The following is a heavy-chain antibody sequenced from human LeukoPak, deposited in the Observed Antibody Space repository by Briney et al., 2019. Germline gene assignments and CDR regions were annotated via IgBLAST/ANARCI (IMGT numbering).Heavy chain of an antibody. V-gene: IGHV1-46*01. D-gene: IGHD1-1*01. CDR3: ARSAYNWNIEYYFDY. CDR2: INPSGGST. Sequence: GASVKVSCKASGYTFTSYYMHWVRQAPGQGLEWMGIINPSGGSTSYAQKFQGRVTMTRDTSTSTVYMELSSLRSEDTAVYYCARSAYNWNIEYYFDYWGQGTLVTVSS. CDR1: GYTFTSYY. J-gene: IGHJ4*02.